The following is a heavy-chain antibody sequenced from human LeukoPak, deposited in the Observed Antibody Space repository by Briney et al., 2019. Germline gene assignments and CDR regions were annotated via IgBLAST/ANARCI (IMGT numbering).Heavy chain of an antibody. CDR1: GGSFSGYY. CDR3: ARGVVVVTAIPTLFDY. CDR2: FNHSGST. V-gene: IGHV4-34*01. Sequence: SETLSLTCAVYGGSFSGYYWSWIRQPPGKGLEWIGEFNHSGSTNYNPSLKSRVTISVDTSKNQFSLKLSPVTAADTAVYYCARGVVVVTAIPTLFDYWGQGTLVTVSS. J-gene: IGHJ4*02. D-gene: IGHD2-21*02.